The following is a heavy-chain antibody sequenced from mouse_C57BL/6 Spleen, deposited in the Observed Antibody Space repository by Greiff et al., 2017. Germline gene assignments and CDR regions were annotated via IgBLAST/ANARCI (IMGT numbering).Heavy chain of an antibody. CDR1: GYTFTSYW. Sequence: QVQLQQSGAELVKPGASVKMSCKASGYTFTSYWITWVKQRPGQGLEWIGDIYPGSGSTNYNEKFKSKATLTVDTSSSTAYMQLSSLTSEDAAVYYCARRLRYAMDYWGQGTSVTVSS. CDR3: ARRLRYAMDY. D-gene: IGHD6-1*01. V-gene: IGHV1-55*01. J-gene: IGHJ4*01. CDR2: IYPGSGST.